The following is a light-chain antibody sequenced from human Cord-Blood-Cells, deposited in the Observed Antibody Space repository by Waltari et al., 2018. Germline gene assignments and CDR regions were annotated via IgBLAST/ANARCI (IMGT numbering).Light chain of an antibody. CDR1: SSDVGGYNY. CDR2: DVS. V-gene: IGLV2-11*01. Sequence: QSALTQPRSVSGSPGQSVTISCTGTSSDVGGYNYVSWYQQHPGKAPKRMIYDVSKRPSGVPDRFSGSKSGNTASLTISGLQAEDEADYYCCSYAGSYTKFGGGTKLTVL. CDR3: CSYAGSYTK. J-gene: IGLJ3*02.